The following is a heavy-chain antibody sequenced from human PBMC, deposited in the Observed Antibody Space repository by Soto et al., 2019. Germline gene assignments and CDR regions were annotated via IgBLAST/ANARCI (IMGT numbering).Heavy chain of an antibody. V-gene: IGHV3-11*01. CDR3: AREYCSGGSCYQDFQH. J-gene: IGHJ1*01. CDR2: ISSGGGTI. D-gene: IGHD2-15*01. CDR1: GFTFSDDY. Sequence: QVQLVESGGGLVKPGGSLRLSCAASGFTFSDDYMSWIRQAPGKGLEWVSYISSGGGTIYYADSVKGRFTISRDNAKSSLYLQMNSLRAEDTAVYYCAREYCSGGSCYQDFQHWGQGTLVTFSS.